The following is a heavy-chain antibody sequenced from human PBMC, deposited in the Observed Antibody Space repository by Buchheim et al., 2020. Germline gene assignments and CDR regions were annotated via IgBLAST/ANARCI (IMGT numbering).Heavy chain of an antibody. D-gene: IGHD3-10*01. CDR3: AKALSSGTYYSAGMDV. Sequence: EVQLVESGGGLVQPGGSLRLSCTASGFTFSSYEMHWVRQAPGKGLEWVSYISSSGSSKFYADSVKGRFSISRDNARNSLSLQMNSLRAEDTADYYCAKALSSGTYYSAGMDVWGQGTT. V-gene: IGHV3-48*03. CDR2: ISSSGSSK. CDR1: GFTFSSYE. J-gene: IGHJ6*02.